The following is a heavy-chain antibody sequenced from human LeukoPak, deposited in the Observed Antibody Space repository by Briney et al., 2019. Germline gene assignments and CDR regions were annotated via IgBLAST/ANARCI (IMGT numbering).Heavy chain of an antibody. V-gene: IGHV3-48*03. D-gene: IGHD5-18*01. CDR2: ISSSGSTI. CDR1: GFTFSSYE. CDR3: ARDRQLWYPTPSYYFDY. Sequence: GGSLRLSCAASGFTFSSYEMNWVRQAPGKGLEWVSYISSSGSTIYYADSLKVRFTTSRDNTKNSLYLQMNSLRAENTAVYYCARDRQLWYPTPSYYFDYWGQGTLVTVSS. J-gene: IGHJ4*02.